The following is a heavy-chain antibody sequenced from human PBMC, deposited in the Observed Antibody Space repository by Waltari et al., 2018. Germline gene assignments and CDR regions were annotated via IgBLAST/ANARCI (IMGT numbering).Heavy chain of an antibody. V-gene: IGHV4-39*01. CDR1: GGSISSTSYY. CDR2: ISYSVST. J-gene: IGHJ4*02. CDR3: ARLVVGSSSKFDY. Sequence: QLQLQESGPGLVKPSETLSLTCTVSGGSISSTSYYWAWIRQPPGKGLEWIGSISYSVSTYYNPSLKSRLTISVDTSKNQFSLSLSSVTAADTAVYYCARLVVGSSSKFDYWGQGTLVTVSS. D-gene: IGHD2-21*01.